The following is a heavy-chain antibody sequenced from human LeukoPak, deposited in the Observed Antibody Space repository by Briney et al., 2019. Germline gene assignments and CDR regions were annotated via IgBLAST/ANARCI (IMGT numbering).Heavy chain of an antibody. CDR1: GFTFSIYG. J-gene: IGHJ5*02. CDR2: IRYDGSNK. CDR3: AKDSGYQLPFNWFDP. V-gene: IGHV3-30*02. Sequence: PGGSLRLSCAASGFTFSIYGMHWVRQAPGKGLEWVAFIRYDGSNKYYADSVKGRFTISRDNSKNTLYPQMNSLRAEDTAVYHCAKDSGYQLPFNWFDPWGQGTLVTVSS. D-gene: IGHD2-2*01.